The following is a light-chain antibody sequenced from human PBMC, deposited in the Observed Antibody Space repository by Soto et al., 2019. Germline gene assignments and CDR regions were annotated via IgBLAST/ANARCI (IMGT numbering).Light chain of an antibody. CDR2: RNN. CDR3: SSWDDSVRGVV. V-gene: IGLV1-47*01. Sequence: QSVLPQPPSVSGTPGQRVSISCSGSSSNIGTNYVYWYQQFPGTAPKLLLYRNNHRPSGVPDRFSGSKSGTSASLAISGLRAEDEADYYCSSWDDSVRGVVLGRGTKVTVL. CDR1: SSNIGTNY. J-gene: IGLJ2*01.